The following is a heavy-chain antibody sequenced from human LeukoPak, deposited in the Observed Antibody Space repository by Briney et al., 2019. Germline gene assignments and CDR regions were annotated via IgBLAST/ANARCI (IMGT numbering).Heavy chain of an antibody. CDR2: INHSGST. Sequence: SETLSLTCAVYGGSFSGYYWSWIRQPPGKGLEWIGEINHSGSTNYNPSLKSRVTMSVDTSKNQFSLRLTSVTAADTAIYYCVRSSENCFGPWGQGTLVTVSS. CDR3: VRSSENCFGP. D-gene: IGHD2-21*01. J-gene: IGHJ5*02. CDR1: GGSFSGYY. V-gene: IGHV4-34*01.